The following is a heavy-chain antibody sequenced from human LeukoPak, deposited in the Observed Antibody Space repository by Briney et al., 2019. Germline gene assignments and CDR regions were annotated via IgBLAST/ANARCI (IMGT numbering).Heavy chain of an antibody. D-gene: IGHD3-22*01. CDR2: IYYSGST. V-gene: IGHV4-39*01. J-gene: IGHJ4*02. CDR3: ARGITMILVVSWEYYFDY. CDR1: GGSISSRSYY. Sequence: PSETLSLTCTVSGGSISSRSYYWCWIRQPPGKGLEWIGSIYYSGSTYYNPSLKSRVTISVDTSKNQFSLKLSSVTAADTAVYYCARGITMILVVSWEYYFDYWGQGTLVTVSS.